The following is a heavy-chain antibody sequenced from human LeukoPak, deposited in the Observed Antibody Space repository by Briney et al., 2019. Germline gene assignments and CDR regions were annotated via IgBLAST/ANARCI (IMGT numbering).Heavy chain of an antibody. V-gene: IGHV4-61*08. CDR1: GGSISSGGYY. CDR3: ARGLIMVRGVMRAFDI. Sequence: SETLSLTCTVSGGSISSGGYYWSWTRQPPGKGLEWIGYIYYSGSTNYNPSLKSRVTISVDTSKNQFSLKLSSVTAADTAVYYCARGLIMVRGVMRAFDIWGQGTMVTVSS. D-gene: IGHD3-10*01. CDR2: IYYSGST. J-gene: IGHJ3*02.